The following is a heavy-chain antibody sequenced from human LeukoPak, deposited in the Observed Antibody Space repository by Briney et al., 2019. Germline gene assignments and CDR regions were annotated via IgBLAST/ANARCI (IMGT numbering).Heavy chain of an antibody. CDR3: ARARNRKGYCSGGSCYSGGLRQHNWFDP. Sequence: PSETLSLTCAVYGGSFSGYYWSWIRQPPGKGLEWIGEINHSGSTNYNPSLKSRVTISVDTSKNQFSLKLSSVTAAETAVYYCARARNRKGYCSGGSCYSGGLRQHNWFDPWGQGTLVTVSS. J-gene: IGHJ5*02. D-gene: IGHD2-15*01. CDR2: INHSGST. V-gene: IGHV4-34*01. CDR1: GGSFSGYY.